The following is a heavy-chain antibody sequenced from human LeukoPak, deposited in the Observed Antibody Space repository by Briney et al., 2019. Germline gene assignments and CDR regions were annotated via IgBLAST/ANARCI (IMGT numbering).Heavy chain of an antibody. V-gene: IGHV3-7*04. Sequence: TGGSLRLSCAASGFTFSRNWMSWVRQAPGKGLEWVANIKQDGSEKYYVESVKGRFTISRDNAKNSLYLQMNSLRAEDTAVYYCARTYYYDSSGPDYWGQGTLVTVSS. CDR1: GFTFSRNW. CDR2: IKQDGSEK. D-gene: IGHD3-22*01. CDR3: ARTYYYDSSGPDY. J-gene: IGHJ4*02.